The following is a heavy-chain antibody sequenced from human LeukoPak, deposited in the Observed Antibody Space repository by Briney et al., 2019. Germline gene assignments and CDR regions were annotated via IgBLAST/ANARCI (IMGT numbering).Heavy chain of an antibody. J-gene: IGHJ4*02. D-gene: IGHD3-3*01. V-gene: IGHV3-7*01. CDR2: IKQDGSEI. Sequence: QPGGSLRLSCAASGFTFSIYWMSWVRQTPGKGLEWVANIKQDGSEIYYVDSVKGRFTISRDNAKNSLYLQMNSLRAEDTALYHCGTFLGNLERGVDFDYWGQGTLVTVSS. CDR1: GFTFSIYW. CDR3: GTFLGNLERGVDFDY.